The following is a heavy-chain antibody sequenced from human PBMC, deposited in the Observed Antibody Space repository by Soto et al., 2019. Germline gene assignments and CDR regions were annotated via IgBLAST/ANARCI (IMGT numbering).Heavy chain of an antibody. CDR1: GLGVRNNY. J-gene: IGHJ4*02. D-gene: IGHD3-10*01. CDR3: AKGTYYYGSAPYYFDY. CDR2: ISDSGGST. Sequence: GGSLRLSCTAYGLGVRNNYMSWVRQAPGMGLEWVSGISDSGGSTYYADSVKGRFTISRDNSKNTLYLQMNSLRAEDTAVYYCAKGTYYYGSAPYYFDYWGQGTLVTVSS. V-gene: IGHV3-23*01.